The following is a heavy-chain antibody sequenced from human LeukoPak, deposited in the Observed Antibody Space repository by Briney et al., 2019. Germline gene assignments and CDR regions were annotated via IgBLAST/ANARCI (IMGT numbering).Heavy chain of an antibody. CDR1: GGSFSGYY. D-gene: IGHD7-27*01. CDR3: ARGRPWGY. V-gene: IGHV4-34*01. Sequence: PSETLSLTCAVYGGSFSGYYWSWIRQPPGKGLEWIGEINHSGSTNYNPSLKSRVTISVDTSKNQFSLKLSSVTAADTAVYYCARGRPWGYWGQGTLVTVSS. J-gene: IGHJ4*02. CDR2: INHSGST.